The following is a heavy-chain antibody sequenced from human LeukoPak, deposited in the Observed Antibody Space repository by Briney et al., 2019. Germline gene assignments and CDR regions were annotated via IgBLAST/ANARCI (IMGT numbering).Heavy chain of an antibody. D-gene: IGHD2-2*01. V-gene: IGHV3-23*01. CDR1: GFTFSSYA. CDR2: ISGSGGST. CDR3: AKDDCTSRYGYYYYGMDV. J-gene: IGHJ6*02. Sequence: GGSLRLSCAASGFTFSSYAMSWVRQAPGKGLEWVSAISGSGGSTYYADSVKGRFTISRDNSKNTLYLQMNSLRAEDAAVYYCAKDDCTSRYGYYYYGMDVWGQGTTVTVSS.